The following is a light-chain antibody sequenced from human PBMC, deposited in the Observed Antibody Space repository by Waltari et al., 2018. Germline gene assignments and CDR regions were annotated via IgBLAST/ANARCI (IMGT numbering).Light chain of an antibody. CDR1: TIGSKS. Sequence: SYVVTQSPSVSVAPGETARITCGGDTIGSKSVPWYQQRPGQAPVLVISYDSDRPSGIPERFSGSNSGNTATLTISWVEAEDEADYYCLVWHSTSDHHGVFGGGTKLTVL. CDR2: YDS. J-gene: IGLJ2*01. V-gene: IGLV3-21*04. CDR3: LVWHSTSDHHGV.